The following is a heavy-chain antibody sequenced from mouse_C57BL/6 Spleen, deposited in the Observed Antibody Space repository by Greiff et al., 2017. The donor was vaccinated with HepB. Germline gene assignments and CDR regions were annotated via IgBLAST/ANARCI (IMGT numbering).Heavy chain of an antibody. V-gene: IGHV1-59*01. CDR3: ARKMRKTVVASDY. D-gene: IGHD1-1*01. Sequence: VKLVESGAELVRPGTSVKLSCKASGYTFTSYWMHWVKQRPGQGLEWIGVIDPSDSYTNYNQKFKGKATLTVDTSSSTAYMQLSSLTSEDSAVYYCARKMRKTVVASDYWGQGTTLTVSS. CDR2: IDPSDSYT. J-gene: IGHJ2*01. CDR1: GYTFTSYW.